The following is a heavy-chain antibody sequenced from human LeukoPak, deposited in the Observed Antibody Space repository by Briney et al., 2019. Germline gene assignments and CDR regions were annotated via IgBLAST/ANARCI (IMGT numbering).Heavy chain of an antibody. D-gene: IGHD3-10*01. Sequence: GGSLRLSCAASGFSFSRYWMNWIRQAPGKGLEWVANIKGDGIEKNYVDPVKGRFSISRDNAMNSLYLQMDSLRAEDTAVYYCAKEGAYPIITYDSWGQGALVTVSS. CDR2: IKGDGIEK. CDR3: AKEGAYPIITYDS. CDR1: GFSFSRYW. V-gene: IGHV3-7*01. J-gene: IGHJ5*01.